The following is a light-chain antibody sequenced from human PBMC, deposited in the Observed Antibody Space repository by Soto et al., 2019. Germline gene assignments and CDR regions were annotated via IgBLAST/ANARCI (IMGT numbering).Light chain of an antibody. V-gene: IGKV3-15*01. Sequence: EIVMTQSPATLSLSRVERVTLACMAGQSVSTTLAWYQKKPGQAPRLLIYGASPRATGIPARFSGSGSGTEFTLTISSLQSEDFAVYYCQQYNNWPPITFGQGTRLEIK. J-gene: IGKJ5*01. CDR2: GAS. CDR3: QQYNNWPPIT. CDR1: QSVSTT.